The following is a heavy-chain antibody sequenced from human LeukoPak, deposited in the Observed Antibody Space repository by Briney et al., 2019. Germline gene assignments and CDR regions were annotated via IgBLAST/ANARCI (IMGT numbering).Heavy chain of an antibody. D-gene: IGHD1-26*01. J-gene: IGHJ3*02. CDR2: INPSGGSA. V-gene: IGHV1-46*01. Sequence: GASVKVSCKASGYTFTSYYMHWVRQAPGQGLEWMGIINPSGGSASYAQKFQGRATMTRDTSISTAYMELSRLRSDDTAVYYCARDRFVATGAFDIWGQGTMVTVSS. CDR1: GYTFTSYY. CDR3: ARDRFVATGAFDI.